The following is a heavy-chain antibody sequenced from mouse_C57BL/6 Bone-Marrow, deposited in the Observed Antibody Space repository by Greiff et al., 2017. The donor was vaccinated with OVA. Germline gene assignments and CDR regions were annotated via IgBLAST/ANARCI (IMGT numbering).Heavy chain of an antibody. CDR3: VRGDYFDY. Sequence: EVKLVESGGGLVQPKGSLKLSCAASGFTFNTYAMHWVRQAPGKGLEWVARIRRKSSNYATYYADSVKDRFTISRDDSQSMLYLQMNNLKTEDTAMYYCVRGDYFDYWGQGTTLTVSS. J-gene: IGHJ2*01. CDR2: IRRKSSNYAT. V-gene: IGHV10-3*01. CDR1: GFTFNTYA.